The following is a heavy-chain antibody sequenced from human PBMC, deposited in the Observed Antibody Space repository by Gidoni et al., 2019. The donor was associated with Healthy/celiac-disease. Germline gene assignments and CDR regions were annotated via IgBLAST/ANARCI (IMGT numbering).Heavy chain of an antibody. Sequence: EVQLVESGGGLVQPGGSLRLSCAASGFTFRSYWMHWVRQAPGKGLVWVSRINSDGSSTSYADSVKGRFTISRDNAKNTLYLQMNSLRAEDTAVYYCARGTRPDILGYCSSTSCPNDAFDIWGQGTMVTVSS. CDR1: GFTFRSYW. J-gene: IGHJ3*02. CDR3: ARGTRPDILGYCSSTSCPNDAFDI. CDR2: INSDGSST. D-gene: IGHD2-2*01. V-gene: IGHV3-74*01.